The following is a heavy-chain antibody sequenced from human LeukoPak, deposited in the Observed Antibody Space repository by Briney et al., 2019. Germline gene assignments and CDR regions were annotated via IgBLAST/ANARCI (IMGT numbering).Heavy chain of an antibody. CDR2: IWYDGSNK. CDR3: ARDSRYCSSTSCLYYYYGMDV. V-gene: IGHV3-33*01. J-gene: IGHJ6*02. Sequence: GGSLRLSCAASGFTFSSYGMHWVRQAPGKGLEWVAVIWYDGSNKYYADSVKGRFTISRDNSKNTLYLQMNSLRAEDTAVYYCARDSRYCSSTSCLYYYYGMDVWGQGTTVTVSS. D-gene: IGHD2-2*01. CDR1: GFTFSSYG.